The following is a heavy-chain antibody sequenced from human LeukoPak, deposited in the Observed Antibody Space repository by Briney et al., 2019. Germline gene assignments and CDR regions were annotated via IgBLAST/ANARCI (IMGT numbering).Heavy chain of an antibody. CDR1: GFTFSSYS. J-gene: IGHJ4*02. Sequence: GGSLRLSCAASGFTFSSYSMNWVRQAPGKGLEWVSSISSSSSYIYYADSVKGRFTISRDNAKNSLYLQMNSLRAEDTAVYYCARVAIFGVVPEYYFDYWGQGTLVTVSS. CDR3: ARVAIFGVVPEYYFDY. V-gene: IGHV3-21*01. D-gene: IGHD3-3*01. CDR2: ISSSSSYI.